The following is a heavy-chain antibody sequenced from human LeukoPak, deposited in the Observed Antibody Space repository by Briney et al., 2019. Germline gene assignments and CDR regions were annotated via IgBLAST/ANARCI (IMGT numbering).Heavy chain of an antibody. Sequence: SETLSLTCTVSGGSISNYYWSWIRQPPGKGLEWIGYIYYSGSTNYNPSLKSRVTISVDTSKNQFSLKLSSVTAADTAVYYCARDLMITFGGVIAPLGYWGQGTLVTVSS. CDR3: ARDLMITFGGVIAPLGY. J-gene: IGHJ4*02. CDR2: IYYSGST. CDR1: GGSISNYY. V-gene: IGHV4-59*01. D-gene: IGHD3-16*02.